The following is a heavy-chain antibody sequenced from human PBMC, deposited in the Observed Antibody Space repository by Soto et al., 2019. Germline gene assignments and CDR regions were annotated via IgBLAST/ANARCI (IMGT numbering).Heavy chain of an antibody. CDR3: ARGSDTAMVRAFDY. V-gene: IGHV4-30-2*01. CDR2: IYHSGST. Sequence: PSETLSLTCAVSGGSISSGGYSWSWIRQPPGKGLEWIGYIYHSGSTYYNPSLKSRVTISVDRSKNQFSLKLSSVTAADTAVYYCARGSDTAMVRAFDYWGQGTLVTVSS. J-gene: IGHJ4*02. D-gene: IGHD5-18*01. CDR1: GGSISSGGYS.